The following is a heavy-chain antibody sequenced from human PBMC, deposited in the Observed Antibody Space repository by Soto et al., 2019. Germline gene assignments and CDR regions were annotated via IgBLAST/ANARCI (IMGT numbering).Heavy chain of an antibody. D-gene: IGHD3-10*01. V-gene: IGHV1-18*01. CDR1: GYTFTSYG. CDR2: ISAYNGNK. CDR3: AGGSGSYYNAPDAFDI. J-gene: IGHJ3*02. Sequence: GASVKVSCKASGYTFTSYGISWVRQAPGQGLEWMGWISAYNGNKNYAQKLQGRVTMTTDTSTCTAYMELRSLRSDDTAVYYCAGGSGSYYNAPDAFDIWGQGTMVTVSS.